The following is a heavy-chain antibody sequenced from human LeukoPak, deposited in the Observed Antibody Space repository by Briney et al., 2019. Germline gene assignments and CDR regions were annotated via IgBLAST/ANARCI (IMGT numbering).Heavy chain of an antibody. V-gene: IGHV1-69*02. CDR3: ARPRGSSSAAGFDD. CDR1: GGTFSSYT. D-gene: IGHD6-6*01. Sequence: SVKVSCKASGGTFSSYTISWVRQAPGQGLEWMGRIIPILGIANYAQKFQGRVTITADKSTSTAYMELSSLRSEDTAVYYCARPRGSSSAAGFDDWGQGTLVTVSS. J-gene: IGHJ4*02. CDR2: IIPILGIA.